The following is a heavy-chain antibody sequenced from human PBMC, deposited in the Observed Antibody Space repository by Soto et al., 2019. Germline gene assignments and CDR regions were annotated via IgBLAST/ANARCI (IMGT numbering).Heavy chain of an antibody. CDR1: GGSINSGAHY. V-gene: IGHV4-31*03. D-gene: IGHD6-25*01. CDR2: IDYSGDT. J-gene: IGHJ4*02. CDR3: AGGESASGLDY. Sequence: QVQLQESGPGLVKPSQTLSLTCTVSGGSINSGAHYWSWLRQHPGKGLEWIGYIDYSGDTKYNPPLKSRVTLSPDASKHQFSLQLTSVTAADTAVYYCAGGESASGLDYWGQGTLVTVSS.